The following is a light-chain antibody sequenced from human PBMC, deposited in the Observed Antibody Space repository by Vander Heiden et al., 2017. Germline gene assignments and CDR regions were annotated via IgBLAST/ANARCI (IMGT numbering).Light chain of an antibody. CDR1: TSHLGPGYA. J-gene: IGLJ1*01. CDR3: QSCDSSLSGYI. V-gene: IGLV1-40*01. Sequence: HSVLTQPPPVSGPPAQTVTIPPTCSTSHLGPGYAVHWYQQLPGTAPRLLIYGNSNRPSGVPDRFSGSKSGTSASLAITGLQAEDEADYYCQSCDSSLSGYIFGTGTKVTVL. CDR2: GNS.